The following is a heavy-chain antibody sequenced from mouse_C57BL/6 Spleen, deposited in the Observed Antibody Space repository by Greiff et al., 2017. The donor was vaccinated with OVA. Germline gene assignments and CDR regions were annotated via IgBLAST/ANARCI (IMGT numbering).Heavy chain of an antibody. Sequence: DVQLQESGPGLVKPSQSLSLTCSVTGYSITSGYYWNWIRQFPGNKLEWMGYISYDGSNNYNPSLKNRISITRDTSKNQFFLKLNSVTTEDTATYYCAREGYYYGSSEFYFDVWGTGTTVTVSS. D-gene: IGHD1-1*01. J-gene: IGHJ1*03. CDR1: GYSITSGYY. V-gene: IGHV3-6*01. CDR3: AREGYYYGSSEFYFDV. CDR2: ISYDGSN.